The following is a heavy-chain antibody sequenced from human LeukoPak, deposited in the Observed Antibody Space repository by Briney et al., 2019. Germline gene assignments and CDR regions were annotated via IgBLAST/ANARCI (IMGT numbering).Heavy chain of an antibody. CDR1: GGSISSSSYY. CDR2: IYYSGST. D-gene: IGHD3-9*01. CDR3: ASMTGYSYFDY. Sequence: KPSETLSLTCTVSGGSISSSSYYWGWIRQPPGKGLEWIGSIYYSGSTYYNPSLKSRVTISVDTSKNQFSLKLSSVTAADTAVYYCASMTGYSYFDYWGQGTLVTVSS. V-gene: IGHV4-39*07. J-gene: IGHJ4*02.